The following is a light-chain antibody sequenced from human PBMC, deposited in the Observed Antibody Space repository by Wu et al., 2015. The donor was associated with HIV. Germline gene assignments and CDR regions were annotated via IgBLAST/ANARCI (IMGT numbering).Light chain of an antibody. CDR2: GGS. CDR1: QRVSSRY. CDR3: QQYGSSPIT. J-gene: IGKJ5*01. V-gene: IGKV3-20*01. Sequence: EIVLTQSPGTLSLSPGDRATLSCRASQRVSSRYLAWYQQKPGQAPRLLIYGGSTRATGIPDRFSGSGSGTDFSLTISRLEPEDVAMYYCQQYGSSPITFGQGTRLE.